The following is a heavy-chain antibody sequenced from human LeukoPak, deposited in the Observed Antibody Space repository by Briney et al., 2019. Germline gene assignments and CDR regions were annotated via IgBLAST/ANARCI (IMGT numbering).Heavy chain of an antibody. J-gene: IGHJ4*02. CDR3: AKVAASRGYTYVAN. CDR1: AFTFRSYA. D-gene: IGHD5-18*01. V-gene: IGHV3-23*01. CDR2: ISGSGGST. Sequence: GGSLRLSCAASAFTFRSYAMIWVRQAPGKGLEWVSGISGSGGSTYYSDSAKGRFTISRDNSNNTLYLQMNSLRVEDTAVYYCAKVAASRGYTYVANWGQGTLVTVSS.